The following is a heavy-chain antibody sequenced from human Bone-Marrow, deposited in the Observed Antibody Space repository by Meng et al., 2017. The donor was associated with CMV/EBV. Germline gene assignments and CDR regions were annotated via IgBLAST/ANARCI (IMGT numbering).Heavy chain of an antibody. CDR1: GGSISSYY. D-gene: IGHD1-26*01. CDR2: INHSGST. J-gene: IGHJ4*02. CDR3: ARGFGFRSGSYYGG. V-gene: IGHV4-34*01. Sequence: SETLSLTCTVSGGSISSYYWSWIRQPPGKGLEWIGEINHSGSTNYNPSLKSRVTISVDTSKNLFSLKLSSVTAADAAVYYCARGFGFRSGSYYGGWGQGTLVTVSS.